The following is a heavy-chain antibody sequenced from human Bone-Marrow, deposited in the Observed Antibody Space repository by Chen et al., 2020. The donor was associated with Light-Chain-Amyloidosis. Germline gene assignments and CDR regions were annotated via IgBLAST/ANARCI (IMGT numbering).Heavy chain of an antibody. D-gene: IGHD3-10*01. CDR2: IPYDGNNK. J-gene: IGHJ4*02. V-gene: IGHV3-30*18. Sequence: QVSLVESGGGVVQPGGSLRLSCVASVFTFSNYGMHWVRQAPGKGLEWVAVIPYDGNNKHYADSVQGRFTISRENSENTLYLQMSSLRAEDSAVYYCAKDLNFGSGTFYSGYYFDYWGQGTLVTVSS. CDR1: VFTFSNYG. CDR3: AKDLNFGSGTFYSGYYFDY.